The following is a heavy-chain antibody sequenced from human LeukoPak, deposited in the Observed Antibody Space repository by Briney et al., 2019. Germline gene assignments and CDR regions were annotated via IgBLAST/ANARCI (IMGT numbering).Heavy chain of an antibody. Sequence: SETLSLTCAVYGGSFSGYYWSWVRQPPGKGLEWIGEINHSGSTNYNPSLKSRVTISVDTSKTQLSLKLSSVTAADTAVYYCARVGYSSSFAFDIWGQGTMVTVSS. D-gene: IGHD6-6*01. CDR1: GGSFSGYY. J-gene: IGHJ3*02. CDR3: ARVGYSSSFAFDI. CDR2: INHSGST. V-gene: IGHV4-34*01.